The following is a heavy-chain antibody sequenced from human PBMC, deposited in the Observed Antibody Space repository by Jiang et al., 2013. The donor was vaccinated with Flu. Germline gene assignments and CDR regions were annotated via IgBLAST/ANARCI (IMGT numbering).Heavy chain of an antibody. J-gene: IGHJ6*04. CDR2: ISGSGGST. Sequence: SGFTFSSYAMSWVRQAPGKGLEWVSAISGSGGSTYYADSVKGRFTISRDNSKNTLYLQMNSLRAEDTAVYYCAKDLYDILTGYQGGMDVWGKGTTVTVSS. D-gene: IGHD3-9*01. V-gene: IGHV3-23*01. CDR3: AKDLYDILTGYQGGMDV. CDR1: GFTFSSYA.